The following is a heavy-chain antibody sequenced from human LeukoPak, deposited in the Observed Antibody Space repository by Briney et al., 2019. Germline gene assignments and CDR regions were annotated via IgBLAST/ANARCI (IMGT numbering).Heavy chain of an antibody. CDR3: ARGPETHYYDSSGLIEY. J-gene: IGHJ4*02. D-gene: IGHD3-22*01. CDR2: INHSGST. Sequence: PSETLSLTCAVYGGSFSGYYWGWIRQPPGKGLEWIGEINHSGSTNYNPSLKSRVTISVDTSKNQFSLKLSSVTAADTAVYYCARGPETHYYDSSGLIEYWDQGTLVTVSS. V-gene: IGHV4-34*01. CDR1: GGSFSGYY.